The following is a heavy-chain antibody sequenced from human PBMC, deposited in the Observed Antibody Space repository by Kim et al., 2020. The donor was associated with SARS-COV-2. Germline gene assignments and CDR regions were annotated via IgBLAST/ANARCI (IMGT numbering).Heavy chain of an antibody. Sequence: GGSLRLSCAASGFTFSSYNMNWVRQAPGKGLEWVSSISSSSSYIYYADSVKGRFTISRDNAKNSLYLQMNSLRAEDTAVYYCARLGVKQDIVVVPAASRPGYYYYGMDVWGQGTTVTVSS. D-gene: IGHD2-2*01. CDR1: GFTFSSYN. V-gene: IGHV3-21*01. CDR2: ISSSSSYI. CDR3: ARLGVKQDIVVVPAASRPGYYYYGMDV. J-gene: IGHJ6*02.